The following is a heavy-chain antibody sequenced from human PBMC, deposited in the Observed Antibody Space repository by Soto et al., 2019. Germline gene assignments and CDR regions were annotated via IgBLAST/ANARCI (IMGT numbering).Heavy chain of an antibody. CDR2: IYYSGST. V-gene: IGHV4-59*01. D-gene: IGHD3-22*01. CDR1: GGSISSYY. CDR3: ARGDDSSGYYYYWFDP. J-gene: IGHJ5*02. Sequence: SETLSLTCTASGGSISSYYWSWIRQPPGKGLEWIGYIYYSGSTNYNPSLKSRVTISVDTSKNQFSLKLSSVTAADTAVYYCARGDDSSGYYYYWFDPWGQGTLVTV.